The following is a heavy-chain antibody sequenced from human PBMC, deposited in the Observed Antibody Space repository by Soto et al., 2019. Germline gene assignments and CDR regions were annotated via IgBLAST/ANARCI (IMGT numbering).Heavy chain of an antibody. CDR1: GGSFSGYY. J-gene: IGHJ5*02. CDR3: ARGRNYYDSSGYSRTKSPNWFDP. CDR2: INHSGST. D-gene: IGHD3-22*01. Sequence: QVQLQQWGAGLLKPSETLSLTCAVYGGSFSGYYWSWIRQPPGKGLGWIGEINHSGSTNYNPSLKSRVTISVDTSKNQFSLKLSSVTAADTAVYYCARGRNYYDSSGYSRTKSPNWFDPWGQGTLVTVSS. V-gene: IGHV4-34*01.